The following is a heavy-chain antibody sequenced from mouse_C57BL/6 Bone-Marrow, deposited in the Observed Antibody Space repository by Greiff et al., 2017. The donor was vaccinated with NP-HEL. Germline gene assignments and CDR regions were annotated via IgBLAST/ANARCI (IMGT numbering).Heavy chain of an antibody. CDR1: EYEFPSHD. CDR2: INSDGGST. J-gene: IGHJ4*01. V-gene: IGHV5-2*01. Sequence: EVKLQESGGGLVQPGESLKLSCESNEYEFPSHDMSWVRKTPETRLELVAAINSDGGSTYYPDTMERRFIISRDHTKKTLYLQMSSLRSEDTALYYCARHNARGAMDYWGQGTSVTVSS. CDR3: ARHNARGAMDY.